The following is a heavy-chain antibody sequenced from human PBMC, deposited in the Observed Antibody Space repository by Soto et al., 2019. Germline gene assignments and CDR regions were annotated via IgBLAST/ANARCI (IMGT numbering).Heavy chain of an antibody. V-gene: IGHV1-2*04. D-gene: IGHD3-10*01. CDR2: INPNSGGT. CDR1: GYTFTGYY. J-gene: IGHJ4*02. Sequence: GASVKVSCKASGYTFTGYYMHWLRQAPGQGLEWMGWINPNSGGTNYAQKFQGWVTMTRDTSISTAYMELSRLRSDDTAVYYCERVRGSGSYHYYFDYWGQGTLVTVSS. CDR3: ERVRGSGSYHYYFDY.